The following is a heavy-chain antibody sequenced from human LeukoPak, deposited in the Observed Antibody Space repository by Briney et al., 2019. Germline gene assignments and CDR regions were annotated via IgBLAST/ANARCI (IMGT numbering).Heavy chain of an antibody. D-gene: IGHD3-3*01. CDR3: ARFWSGYYPNDTFDI. J-gene: IGHJ3*02. CDR1: GGSISSGSYY. CDR2: IYTSGST. V-gene: IGHV4-61*02. Sequence: SQTLSLTCTVSGGSISSGSYYWSWIRQPAGKGLEWIGRIYTSGSTNYNPSLKSRVTISVDTSKNQFSLKLSSVTAADTAVYYCARFWSGYYPNDTFDIWGQGTMVTVSS.